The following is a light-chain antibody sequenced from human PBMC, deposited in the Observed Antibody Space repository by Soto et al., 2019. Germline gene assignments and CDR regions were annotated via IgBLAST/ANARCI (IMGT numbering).Light chain of an antibody. CDR3: SSYTSSSTLLYV. J-gene: IGLJ1*01. Sequence: QSALTQPASVSGSPGQSITISCTGTSSDVGGYNYVSWYQQHPGKAPKLMIYDVSNRPSGVSNRLSGSKSGNTASLTISGLQADDEADYYCSSYTSSSTLLYVVGAGTKLTVL. CDR1: SSDVGGYNY. CDR2: DVS. V-gene: IGLV2-14*01.